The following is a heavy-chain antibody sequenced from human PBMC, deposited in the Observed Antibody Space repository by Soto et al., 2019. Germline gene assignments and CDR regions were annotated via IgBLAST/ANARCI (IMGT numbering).Heavy chain of an antibody. Sequence: QVQLQESGPGLVKPSETLSLTCTVSGGSISSYYWSWIRQPPGKGLEWIGYIYYSGGTNYNPSLKSRVTISVDTSKNQFSLKLSSVTAADTAVYYCARYSSGLYYYTDVWGKGTTVTVSS. CDR1: GGSISSYY. CDR3: ARYSSGLYYYTDV. D-gene: IGHD2-21*01. J-gene: IGHJ6*03. CDR2: IYYSGGT. V-gene: IGHV4-59*01.